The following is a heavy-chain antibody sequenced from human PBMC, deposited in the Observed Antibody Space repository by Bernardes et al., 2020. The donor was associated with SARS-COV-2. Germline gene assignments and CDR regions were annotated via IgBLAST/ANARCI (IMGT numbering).Heavy chain of an antibody. J-gene: IGHJ6*02. V-gene: IGHV3-23*01. CDR2: ISDSGGIT. D-gene: IGHD3-22*01. Sequence: GGSLRLSCAASGFTFSSYAMSWVRQAPGKGLEWVSGISDSGGITYYADSVKGRFTISRDNSKNTLYLQMNSLRAEDTAIYYCAKRGRAYYYDSSGSEAYYYFGMDVWGQGTLVTVSS. CDR1: GFTFSSYA. CDR3: AKRGRAYYYDSSGSEAYYYFGMDV.